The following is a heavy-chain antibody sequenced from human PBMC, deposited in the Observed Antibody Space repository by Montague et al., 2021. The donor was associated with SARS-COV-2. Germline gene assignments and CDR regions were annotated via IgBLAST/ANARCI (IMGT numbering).Heavy chain of an antibody. V-gene: IGHV4-39*01. D-gene: IGHD6-19*01. Sequence: TLSLTCTVSGGSISSSSYYWAWIRQPPGKGLEWIGSIYYRGSTYYNPSLKSRVFTSVDTSKNQLSLTLTSVTAADTAVYYCATQEDPSGWIPGPFDFWGQGTLLSVSS. CDR3: ATQEDPSGWIPGPFDF. CDR2: IYYRGST. J-gene: IGHJ4*02. CDR1: GGSISSSSYY.